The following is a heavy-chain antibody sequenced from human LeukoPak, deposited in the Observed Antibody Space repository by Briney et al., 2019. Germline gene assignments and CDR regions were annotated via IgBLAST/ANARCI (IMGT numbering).Heavy chain of an antibody. CDR2: IKKDGSEK. J-gene: IGHJ4*02. D-gene: IGHD4-23*01. Sequence: GGSLRLSCAASGFTFSRYWMSWVRQAPGKGPEWVANIKKDGSEKYYVDSVKGRFTISRDNAKSSLYLQMNSLRAEDTAVYYCARGDYGGNTYYFDNWGQGTLVTVSS. CDR3: ARGDYGGNTYYFDN. CDR1: GFTFSRYW. V-gene: IGHV3-7*04.